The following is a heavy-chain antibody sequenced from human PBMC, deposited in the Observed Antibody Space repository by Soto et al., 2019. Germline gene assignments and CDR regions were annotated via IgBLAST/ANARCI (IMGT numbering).Heavy chain of an antibody. J-gene: IGHJ4*02. D-gene: IGHD2-21*02. CDR1: GLSLSTSGVG. V-gene: IGHV2-5*02. CDR3: AHRGIAGGRDSHY. Sequence: QITLKESGPTLVKPTQTLTLTCTFSGLSLSTSGVGVGWIRQPPGKAPEWLALIYWDDDKRYSPSLKRRLTIPKDPSKTQVVLTMTNMPPVDTATYYCAHRGIAGGRDSHYWGQGTLVTVSS. CDR2: IYWDDDK.